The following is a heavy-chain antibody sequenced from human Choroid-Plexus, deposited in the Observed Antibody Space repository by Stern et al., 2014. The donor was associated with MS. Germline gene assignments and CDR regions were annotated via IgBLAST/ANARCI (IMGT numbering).Heavy chain of an antibody. V-gene: IGHV3-30*18. CDR3: AKDRQYLTYFFDH. CDR1: GFTFGSCA. D-gene: IGHD2/OR15-2a*01. CDR2: VSYDGSNK. Sequence: VQLVESGGGVVQPGRPLRLSCVASGFTFGSCAMHWVRQAPGKGLEWVAGVSYDGSNKYYADSVKGRVTISRDNYQNTLYMQMSSLRPEDTAVYYCAKDRQYLTYFFDHWGQGSLVTVSS. J-gene: IGHJ5*02.